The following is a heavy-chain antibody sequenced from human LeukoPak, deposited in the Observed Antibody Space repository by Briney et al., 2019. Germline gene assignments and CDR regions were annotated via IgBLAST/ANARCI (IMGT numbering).Heavy chain of an antibody. CDR3: AREPLYLQAFDI. V-gene: IGHV4-34*01. Sequence: SETLSLTCAVYGGSFSGYYWSWIRQPPGKGLEWIGEINHSGSTNYNPSLKSQVTISVDTSKNQFSLKLSSVTAADTAVYYCAREPLYLQAFDIWGQGTMVTVSS. D-gene: IGHD3-16*01. CDR1: GGSFSGYY. J-gene: IGHJ3*02. CDR2: INHSGST.